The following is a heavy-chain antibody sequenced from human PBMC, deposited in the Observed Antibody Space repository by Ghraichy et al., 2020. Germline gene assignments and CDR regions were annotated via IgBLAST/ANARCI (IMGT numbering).Heavy chain of an antibody. J-gene: IGHJ3*02. V-gene: IGHV4-31*03. CDR2: IYYSGST. D-gene: IGHD7-27*01. Sequence: SETLSLTCTVSGGSISSGGYYWSWIRQHPGKGLEWIGYIYYSGSTYYNPSLKSRVTISVDTSKNQFSLKLSSVTAADTAVYYCARDRLTGSLRGDAFDIWGQGTMVTVSS. CDR3: ARDRLTGSLRGDAFDI. CDR1: GGSISSGGYY.